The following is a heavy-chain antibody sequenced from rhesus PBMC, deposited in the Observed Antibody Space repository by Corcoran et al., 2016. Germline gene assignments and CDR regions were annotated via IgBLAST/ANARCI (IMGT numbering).Heavy chain of an antibody. Sequence: QVQLVPSGAEVKKPGDSVKLSCKASGYTFTSYSINWVRQAPGQGIEWINPRNSNTGYQQRLQGRGIMTRDTSTSTDYRELSSLRSEDTAVYYCARDAIYWSDQISNSLDFWGRGVLVTVSS. CDR3: ARDAIYWSDQISNSLDF. CDR2: INPRNSNT. D-gene: IGHD3-22*01. CDR1: GYTFTSYS. J-gene: IGHJ5-2*02. V-gene: IGHV1-200*01.